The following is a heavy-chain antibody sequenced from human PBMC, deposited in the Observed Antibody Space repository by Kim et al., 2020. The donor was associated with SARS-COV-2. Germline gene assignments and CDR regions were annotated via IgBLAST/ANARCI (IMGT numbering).Heavy chain of an antibody. D-gene: IGHD6-6*01. V-gene: IGHV1-8*01. CDR2: MNPNSGNT. CDR1: GYTFTSYD. J-gene: IGHJ5*02. CDR3: ARGAAVAARLGFGFDP. Sequence: ASVKVSCKASGYTFTSYDINWVRQATGQGLEWMGWMNPNSGNTGYAQKFQGRVTMTRNTSISTAYMELSSLRSEDTAVYYCARGAAVAARLGFGFDPWGQGTLVTVSS.